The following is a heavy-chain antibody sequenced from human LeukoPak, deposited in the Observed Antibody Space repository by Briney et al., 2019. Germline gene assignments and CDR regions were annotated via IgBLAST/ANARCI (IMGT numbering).Heavy chain of an antibody. J-gene: IGHJ4*02. CDR1: GGSISNYY. D-gene: IGHD2-2*01. CDR2: IYYSGNT. Sequence: PSEALSLTCTVSGGSISNYYWSWIRPPPGKGVEWIGYIYYSGNTNYNPSLKSRVTISVDTSKNQFSLKLNSVTAADTAVYYCARVRYCSTNRCYDREFDNWGQGTLVTVSS. V-gene: IGHV4-59*01. CDR3: ARVRYCSTNRCYDREFDN.